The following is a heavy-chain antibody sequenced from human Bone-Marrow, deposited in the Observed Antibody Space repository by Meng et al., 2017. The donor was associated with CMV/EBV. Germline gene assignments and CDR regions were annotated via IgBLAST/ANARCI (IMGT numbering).Heavy chain of an antibody. V-gene: IGHV4-59*01. Sequence: QGQLQESGPGLVKPSETLSLTCTVSGGSISSYYWSWIRQPPGKGLEWIGYIYYSGSTNYNPSLKSRVTISVDTSKNQFSLKLSSVTAADTAVYYCARLSSNGDSLKYWGQGTLVTASS. CDR1: GGSISSYY. D-gene: IGHD4-17*01. CDR3: ARLSSNGDSLKY. J-gene: IGHJ4*02. CDR2: IYYSGST.